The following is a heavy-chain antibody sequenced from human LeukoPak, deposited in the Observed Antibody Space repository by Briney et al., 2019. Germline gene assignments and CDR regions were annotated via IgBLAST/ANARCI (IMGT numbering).Heavy chain of an antibody. D-gene: IGHD3/OR15-3a*01. V-gene: IGHV4-4*07. CDR2: VYSSGST. J-gene: IGHJ4*02. CDR1: GGSISSHY. Sequence: PSETLSLTCTVSGGSISSHYWSWIRQPPGKTLEWLGRVYSSGSTKYNPSLESRVTMSVDTSKNQFSLKLNFVTAADTAVYYCARVGSGYDFFDYWGQGTLVTVSS. CDR3: ARVGSGYDFFDY.